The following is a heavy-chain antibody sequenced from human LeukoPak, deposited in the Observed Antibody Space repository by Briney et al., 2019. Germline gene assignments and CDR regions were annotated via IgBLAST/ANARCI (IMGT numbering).Heavy chain of an antibody. CDR1: GGSFSGYY. D-gene: IGHD3-3*01. CDR3: ASPKSYYDFWSGYYFHY. Sequence: SETLSLTCAVYGGSFSGYYWSWIRQPPGKGLEWIGEINHSGSTNYNPSLKSRVAISVDTSKNQFSLKLSSVTAADTAVYYCASPKSYYDFWSGYYFHYWGPGTLVTVSS. V-gene: IGHV4-34*01. J-gene: IGHJ4*02. CDR2: INHSGST.